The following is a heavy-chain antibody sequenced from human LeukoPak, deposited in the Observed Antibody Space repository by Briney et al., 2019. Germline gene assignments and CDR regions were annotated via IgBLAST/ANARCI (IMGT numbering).Heavy chain of an antibody. Sequence: GGSLRLSCAASRFTFSSHWMHWVRQAPGKGLVWMSRINRDGSSITYADSVKGRFTISRDNAKNTLYLQMNSLRAEDTAVYYCAREGLKAVAGSLDYWGQGTLVTVSS. V-gene: IGHV3-74*01. CDR1: RFTFSSHW. D-gene: IGHD6-19*01. CDR3: AREGLKAVAGSLDY. J-gene: IGHJ4*02. CDR2: INRDGSSI.